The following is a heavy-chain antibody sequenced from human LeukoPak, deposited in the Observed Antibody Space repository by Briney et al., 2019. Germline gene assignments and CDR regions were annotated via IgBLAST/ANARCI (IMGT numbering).Heavy chain of an antibody. V-gene: IGHV4-38-2*02. CDR1: GYSISSNYN. CDR2: VYHSGNT. Sequence: PSETLSLTCTVSGYSISSNYNWDWIRQPPGKGLEWIGSVYHSGNTYYNPSLKSRVTISVDTSKNQFSLKLSSVTAADTAVYYCARGQYPVYCGQGTLVTVSS. CDR3: ARGQYPVY. J-gene: IGHJ4*02. D-gene: IGHD2-2*01.